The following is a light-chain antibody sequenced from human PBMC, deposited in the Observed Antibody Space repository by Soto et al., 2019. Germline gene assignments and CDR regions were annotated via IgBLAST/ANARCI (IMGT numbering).Light chain of an antibody. Sequence: QSVLTQPPSVSGAPGQRVTISCTGSSSNIGANYDVHWYQQRPGTAPKLLIFGNSNRPSGVPDRFSGSKSGTSASLAITGLQADDEGDYYCQSYDNTLFARYVFGTGTTLTVL. V-gene: IGLV1-40*01. CDR3: QSYDNTLFARYV. CDR2: GNS. J-gene: IGLJ1*01. CDR1: SSNIGANYD.